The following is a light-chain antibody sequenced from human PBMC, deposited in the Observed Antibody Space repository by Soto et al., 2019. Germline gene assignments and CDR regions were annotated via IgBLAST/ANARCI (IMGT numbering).Light chain of an antibody. Sequence: EIVLTQSPGTLSLSPGERATLSCRASQSVTNNYVAWYQQKPGQAPRLLIHDASSRATGIPDRFSGGGAVTDFTLTISRLEPEDFAVYFCQQTAHSPLTFGQGTRVDIK. CDR2: DAS. CDR1: QSVTNNY. J-gene: IGKJ1*01. CDR3: QQTAHSPLT. V-gene: IGKV3-20*01.